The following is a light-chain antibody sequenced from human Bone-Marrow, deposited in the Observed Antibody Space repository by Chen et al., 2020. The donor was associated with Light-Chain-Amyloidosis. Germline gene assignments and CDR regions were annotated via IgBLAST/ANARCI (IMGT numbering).Light chain of an antibody. CDR1: PSNIGSNP. CDR3: TTWDDSVDTVM. J-gene: IGLJ3*02. CDR2: RNE. V-gene: IGLV1-44*01. Sequence: QSLLSQAPSPSGTPGQTITISCSGGPSNIGSNPVNWYQQFPGTAPRLLIFRNEQRPSGVPDRFSGSKSGTAASLAISGLQSEDEADYYCTTWDDSVDTVMFGGGTKVTVL.